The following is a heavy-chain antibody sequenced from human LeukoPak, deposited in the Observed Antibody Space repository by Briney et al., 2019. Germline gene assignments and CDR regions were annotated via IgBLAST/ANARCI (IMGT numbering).Heavy chain of an antibody. CDR3: AKEGRYDFWSGYSDAFDI. CDR1: GFTFSSYA. V-gene: IGHV3-23*01. D-gene: IGHD3-3*01. Sequence: GGSLRLSCAASGFTFSSYAMSWVRQAPGKGLEWVSAISGSGGSTYYADSVKGRFTISRDNSKNTLYLQMNSLRAEDTAVYYCAKEGRYDFWSGYSDAFDIWGQGTMVTVSS. CDR2: ISGSGGST. J-gene: IGHJ3*02.